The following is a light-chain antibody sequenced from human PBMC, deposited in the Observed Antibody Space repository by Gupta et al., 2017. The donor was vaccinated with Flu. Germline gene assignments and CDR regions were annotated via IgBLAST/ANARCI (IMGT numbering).Light chain of an antibody. Sequence: SYILTQPPSLSVAPGEPARLTCGGDNIGAETVHWYQQRPGQAPVLVIYDDRDRASGIPDRFSGFNSGNRATLTISRVEAGDEADYFCQVWHTRTDVEVFGGGTKLTVL. CDR1: NIGAET. V-gene: IGLV3-21*02. CDR3: QVWHTRTDVEV. CDR2: DDR. J-gene: IGLJ2*01.